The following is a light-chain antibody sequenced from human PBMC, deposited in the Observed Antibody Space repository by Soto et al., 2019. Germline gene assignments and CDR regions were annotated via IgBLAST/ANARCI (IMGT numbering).Light chain of an antibody. Sequence: EIVMTPSPATLSVSPGERATLSCRASQSLRSNLAWYQQKPGRAPRLLIYGASKRATGIPDRFSGSGSGTDFTLTISRLEPEDFAVYCCQQYGSSPRTFGQGTKV. J-gene: IGKJ1*01. CDR1: QSLRSN. CDR3: QQYGSSPRT. V-gene: IGKV3-20*01. CDR2: GAS.